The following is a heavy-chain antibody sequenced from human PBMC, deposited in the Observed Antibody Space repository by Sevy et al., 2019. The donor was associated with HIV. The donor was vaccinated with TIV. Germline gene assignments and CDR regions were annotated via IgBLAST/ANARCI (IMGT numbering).Heavy chain of an antibody. CDR1: GFTFSSYG. CDR2: ISYDGSNK. CDR3: AKVGDSSGYYQPFDY. J-gene: IGHJ4*02. Sequence: GGSLRLSCAASGFTFSSYGMHWVRQAPGKGLEWVAVISYDGSNKYYADSVKGRFTISRDNSKNTLYLQMNSLRAEDTAVYYCAKVGDSSGYYQPFDYWGQGTLVTVSS. D-gene: IGHD3-22*01. V-gene: IGHV3-30*18.